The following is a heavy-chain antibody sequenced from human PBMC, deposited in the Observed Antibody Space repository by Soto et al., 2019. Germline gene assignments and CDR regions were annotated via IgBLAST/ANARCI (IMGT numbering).Heavy chain of an antibody. CDR3: AKSAPMDAGEKYYYDF. D-gene: IGHD4-17*01. CDR1: GGTFSTFG. V-gene: IGHV1-69*13. Sequence: SVKVSCKASGGTFSTFGISWVRQAPGQGLEWMGGIIPFFGTARYSQKFEDRITITADESTNTVYMDLRSLTSEDTAIYYCAKSAPMDAGEKYYYDFWGQGALVTVYS. J-gene: IGHJ4*02. CDR2: IIPFFGTA.